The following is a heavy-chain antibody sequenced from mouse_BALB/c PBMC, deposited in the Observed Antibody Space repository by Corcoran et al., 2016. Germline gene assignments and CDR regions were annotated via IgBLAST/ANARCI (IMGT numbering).Heavy chain of an antibody. Sequence: QIQLVQSGPELKKPGETVKISYKASGYTFTNYGMNWVKQAPGKGLKWMGWINTYTGEPTYADDFKGRFAFSLETSASTAYLQINNLKNEDMATYFCARGGITPCAYWGQGTLVTVSA. CDR1: GYTFTNYG. J-gene: IGHJ3*01. V-gene: IGHV9-1*02. D-gene: IGHD2-4*01. CDR3: ARGGITPCAY. CDR2: INTYTGEP.